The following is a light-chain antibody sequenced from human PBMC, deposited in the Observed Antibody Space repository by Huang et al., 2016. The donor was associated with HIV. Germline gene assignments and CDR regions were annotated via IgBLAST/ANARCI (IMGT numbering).Light chain of an antibody. CDR2: GAS. CDR3: QQYGSPWT. CDR1: QSVSSSY. J-gene: IGKJ1*01. V-gene: IGKV3-20*01. Sequence: EIVLTQSPGTLSLSPGERATLSCRASQSVSSSYLAWYQQKPGQAPRLLIYGASRRATGIPDRFNGSGAGTDFTLTISRLETEDFAVYYCQQYGSPWTFGQGTKVEIK.